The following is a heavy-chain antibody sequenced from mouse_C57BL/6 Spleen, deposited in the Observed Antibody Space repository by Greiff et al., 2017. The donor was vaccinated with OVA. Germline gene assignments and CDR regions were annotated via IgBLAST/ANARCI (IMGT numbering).Heavy chain of an antibody. J-gene: IGHJ4*01. Sequence: EVLLVESGGGLVKPGGSLKLSCAASGFTFSSYAMSWVRQTPEKRLEWVATISDGGSYTYYPDNVKGRFTISRDKAKNNLYLQMSHLKSEDTAMYYCARILRRDYAMDYWGQGTSVTVSS. CDR3: ARILRRDYAMDY. V-gene: IGHV5-4*01. D-gene: IGHD1-1*01. CDR2: ISDGGSYT. CDR1: GFTFSSYA.